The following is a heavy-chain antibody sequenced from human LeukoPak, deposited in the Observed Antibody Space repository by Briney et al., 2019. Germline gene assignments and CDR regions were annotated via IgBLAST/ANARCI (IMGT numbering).Heavy chain of an antibody. CDR2: INTDGSST. CDR1: GFTFSTYW. CDR3: ARESRAGYDDVWESYRYTGLDY. V-gene: IGHV3-74*01. J-gene: IGHJ4*02. Sequence: GGSLRLSCAASGFTFSTYWMQWVRQAPGRGLVWVSRINTDGSSTTYADSVKGRFTISRDNAKNTLYLQMNSLRAEDTAVYYCARESRAGYDDVWESYRYTGLDYWGQGTLVTVSS. D-gene: IGHD3-16*02.